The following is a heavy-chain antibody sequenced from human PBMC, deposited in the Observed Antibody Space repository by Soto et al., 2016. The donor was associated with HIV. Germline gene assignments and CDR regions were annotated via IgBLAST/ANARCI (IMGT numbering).Heavy chain of an antibody. D-gene: IGHD6-19*01. CDR1: GGTFSSYA. CDR2: IIPIFGTA. V-gene: IGHV1-69*05. J-gene: IGHJ3*02. CDR3: ARLGIAVAGTRDAFDI. Sequence: QVQLVQSGAEVKKPGSSVKVSCKPSGGTFSSYAISWVRQAPGQGLEWMGGIIPIFGTANYAQKFQGRVTMTKDTSTNTAYMELRSLRSDDTAVYYCARLGIAVAGTRDAFDIWAKGQWSPSLQ.